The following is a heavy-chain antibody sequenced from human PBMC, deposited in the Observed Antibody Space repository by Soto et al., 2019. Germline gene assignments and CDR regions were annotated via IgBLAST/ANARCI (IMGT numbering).Heavy chain of an antibody. CDR2: ISYDGSNK. V-gene: IGHV3-30*18. CDR1: GFTFSSYG. Sequence: QVQLVESGGGVVQPGRSLRLSCAASGFTFSSYGMHWVRQAPGKGLEWVAVISYDGSNKYYADSVKGRFTISRDNSKNTLYLQMNGLRAEDTAVYYWAKDLISGWQQHTNYYYYGMDVWGQGTTVTVSS. D-gene: IGHD6-19*01. CDR3: AKDLISGWQQHTNYYYYGMDV. J-gene: IGHJ6*02.